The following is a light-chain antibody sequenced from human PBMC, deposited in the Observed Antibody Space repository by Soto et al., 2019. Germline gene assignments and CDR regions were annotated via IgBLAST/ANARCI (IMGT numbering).Light chain of an antibody. Sequence: QSVLTQAPSVSGAPGQRVTISCTGSSSNIGAGYDVHWYRQIPGTAPKVLIYGNNNRPSGVPDRFSGSKSDTSASLAITGLQADDEGDYYCQSYDSRLTAWVFGGGTKVTVL. V-gene: IGLV1-40*02. CDR2: GNN. CDR3: QSYDSRLTAWV. J-gene: IGLJ3*02. CDR1: SSNIGAGYD.